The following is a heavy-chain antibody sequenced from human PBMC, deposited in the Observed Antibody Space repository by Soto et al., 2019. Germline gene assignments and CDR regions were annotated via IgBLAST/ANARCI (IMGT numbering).Heavy chain of an antibody. Sequence: PSETLSVTCIFSGGSISENYWNWVRQPPGKGLDWIGLIFANGHTDYNPSLRSRVTMSVDASKNQFSLRLTSMTAADTAVYYCVASLAAYGLNWLDPWGRGTLVTVSS. CDR2: IFANGHT. V-gene: IGHV4-4*07. J-gene: IGHJ5*02. D-gene: IGHD2-21*01. CDR1: GGSISENY. CDR3: VASLAAYGLNWLDP.